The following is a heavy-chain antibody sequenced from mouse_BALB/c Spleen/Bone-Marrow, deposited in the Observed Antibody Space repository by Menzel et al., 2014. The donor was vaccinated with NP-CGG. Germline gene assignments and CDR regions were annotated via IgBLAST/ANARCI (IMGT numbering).Heavy chain of an antibody. CDR2: IWSGGST. CDR1: GFSLNSYG. D-gene: IGHD1-1*02. Sequence: QVQLKQSGPGLVQPSQSLSITCTVSGFSLNSYGVHWVRQSPVKGLEWLGVIWSGGSTDYNAAFISRLSISKDNSKSQVFFKINSLQPNDTAICYCVRKGSFGNYAMDYWGQGTSVTVSS. V-gene: IGHV2-2*02. CDR3: VRKGSFGNYAMDY. J-gene: IGHJ4*01.